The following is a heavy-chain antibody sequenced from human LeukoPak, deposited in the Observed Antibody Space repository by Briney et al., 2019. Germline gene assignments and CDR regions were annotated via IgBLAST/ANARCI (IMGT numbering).Heavy chain of an antibody. CDR2: TSGSGGTT. J-gene: IGHJ6*02. CDR1: GFTFSSYA. D-gene: IGHD1-14*01. Sequence: GGSLRLSCAASGFTFSSYAMNWVRQAPGKGLEWVSVTSGSGGTTYYADSVKGRFAISRDSSKNTLYLQMNSLRAEDTAVYYCAKVSGGGLYYDGMDVWGQGTTVTVSS. V-gene: IGHV3-23*01. CDR3: AKVSGGGLYYDGMDV.